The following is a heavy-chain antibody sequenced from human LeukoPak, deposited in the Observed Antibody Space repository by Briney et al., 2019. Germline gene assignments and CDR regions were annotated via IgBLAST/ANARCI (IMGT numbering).Heavy chain of an antibody. V-gene: IGHV4-59*01. CDR1: GGSISSYY. Sequence: SETLSLTCTVSGGSISSYYWSWIRQPPGKGLEWIGYIYYSGSTNYNPSLKSRVTISVDTSKNQFSLKLSSVTAADTAVYYCARLHGSGAFDSWGQGTMVTVSS. J-gene: IGHJ3*02. CDR3: ARLHGSGAFDS. D-gene: IGHD7-27*01. CDR2: IYYSGST.